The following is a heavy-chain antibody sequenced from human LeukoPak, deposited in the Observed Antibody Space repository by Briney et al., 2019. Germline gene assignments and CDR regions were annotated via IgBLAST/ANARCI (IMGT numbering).Heavy chain of an antibody. CDR3: AGSPDGSYPDS. Sequence: SQTLSLTCAISGDSGSSNIAAWNWLRQSPSRGLQWLGRTYYRSKWISDYAVPVKSRITINADKSKNQFSLQLNSVTPDDTAVYYCAGSPDGSYPDSWGQGALVTVSS. J-gene: IGHJ4*02. CDR2: TYYRSKWIS. D-gene: IGHD1-26*01. V-gene: IGHV6-1*01. CDR1: GDSGSSNIAA.